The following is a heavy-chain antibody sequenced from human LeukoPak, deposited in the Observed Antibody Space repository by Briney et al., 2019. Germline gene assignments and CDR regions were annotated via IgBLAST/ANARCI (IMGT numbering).Heavy chain of an antibody. Sequence: ASVKVSCKASGYTFTSYGISRVRQAPGQGPEWMGWISAYNGNTNYAQKLQGRVTMTTDTSTSTAYMELRSLRSDDTAVYYCASVWLWFGELFPEYYFDYWGQGTLVTVSS. D-gene: IGHD3-10*01. CDR1: GYTFTSYG. CDR2: ISAYNGNT. J-gene: IGHJ4*02. V-gene: IGHV1-18*01. CDR3: ASVWLWFGELFPEYYFDY.